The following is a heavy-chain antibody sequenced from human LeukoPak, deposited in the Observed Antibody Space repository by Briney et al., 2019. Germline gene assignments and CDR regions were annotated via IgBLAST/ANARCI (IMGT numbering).Heavy chain of an antibody. V-gene: IGHV3-48*02. J-gene: IGHJ3*02. CDR3: VRDSDWAFDM. CDR1: GFSFSSYS. CDR2: IGSSSHTI. Sequence: GGSLRLSCAASGFSFSSYSMNWVRQPPGKGLEWISYIGSSSHTINYADSVKGRFTISRDNAKNSLYLQMNSLRDEDTAVYYCVRDSDWAFDMWGQGTMVTVSS. D-gene: IGHD2-21*01.